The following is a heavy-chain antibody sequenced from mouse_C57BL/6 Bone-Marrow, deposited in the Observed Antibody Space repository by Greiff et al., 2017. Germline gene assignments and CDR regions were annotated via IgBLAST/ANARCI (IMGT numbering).Heavy chain of an antibody. CDR2: IDPENGDT. Sequence: EVQLQQSGAELVRPGASVKLSCTASGFNIQDDYMHWVKQRPEQGLEWIGWIDPENGDTEYASKFQGKATITADTSSNTAYLQLSSLTSEDTAVYYCTTYYDGSSSADYWGQGTTLTVSA. CDR3: TTYYDGSSSADY. D-gene: IGHD1-1*01. CDR1: GFNIQDDY. V-gene: IGHV14-4*01. J-gene: IGHJ2*01.